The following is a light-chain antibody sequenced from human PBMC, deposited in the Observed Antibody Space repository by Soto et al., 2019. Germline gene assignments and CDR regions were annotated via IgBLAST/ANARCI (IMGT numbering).Light chain of an antibody. CDR3: QTWGTGGV. J-gene: IGLJ3*02. CDR1: SGHSTYA. CDR2: VNSDGSH. V-gene: IGLV4-69*01. Sequence: QLVLTQSPSASASLGASVKLTCTLSSGHSTYAIAWHQQQPEKGPRFLMKVNSDGSHMKGDGIPARFSGSSSGAERYLTISSLQSEDEADYYCQTWGTGGVFGGGTKLTVL.